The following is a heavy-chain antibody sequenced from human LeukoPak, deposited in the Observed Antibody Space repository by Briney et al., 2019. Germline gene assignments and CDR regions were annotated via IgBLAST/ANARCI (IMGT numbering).Heavy chain of an antibody. CDR2: INHSGST. D-gene: IGHD3-10*01. J-gene: IGHJ4*02. CDR1: GGSFSGYY. Sequence: PSETLSLTCAVYGGSFSGYYWSWIRQPPGKGLEWIGEINHSGSTNYNPSLKSRVTISVDTSKNQFSLKLSSVTAADTAVYYCARESWDTMVRGVIYDHWGQGTLVTVSS. CDR3: ARESWDTMVRGVIYDH. V-gene: IGHV4-34*01.